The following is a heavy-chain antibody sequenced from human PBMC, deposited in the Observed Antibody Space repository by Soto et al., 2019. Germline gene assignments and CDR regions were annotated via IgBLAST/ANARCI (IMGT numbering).Heavy chain of an antibody. CDR1: GGSISSRSYY. Sequence: QLQRQESGPGLVKPSETLSLTCTVSGGSISSRSYYWGWIRQPPGKGLEWIGIIFYSGNTYYNPSLKSRVTISVDTSKNQFSLKLSSVTAADPAVFFCARQTYYFGSDYWGQGTMVTVSS. D-gene: IGHD3-10*01. J-gene: IGHJ3*01. CDR2: IFYSGNT. V-gene: IGHV4-39*01. CDR3: ARQTYYFGSDY.